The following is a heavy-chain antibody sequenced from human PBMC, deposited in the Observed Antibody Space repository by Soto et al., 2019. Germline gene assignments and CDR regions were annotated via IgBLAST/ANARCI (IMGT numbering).Heavy chain of an antibody. V-gene: IGHV1-45*02. CDR1: GYTFTYRY. Sequence: QMQLVQSGAEVKKTGSSVKVSCKASGYTFTYRYLHWVRQAPGQALEWMGWITPFNGNTNYAQKLQDRVTITSDRSMSTAYMELSSLRYEDTAMYYCARSGVNGYGMDVWGQGTTVTVSS. CDR3: ARSGVNGYGMDV. J-gene: IGHJ6*02. D-gene: IGHD2-8*01. CDR2: ITPFNGNT.